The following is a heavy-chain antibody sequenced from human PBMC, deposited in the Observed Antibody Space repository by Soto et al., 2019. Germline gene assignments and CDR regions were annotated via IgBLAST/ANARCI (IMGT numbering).Heavy chain of an antibody. CDR2: ISYDGSDK. D-gene: IGHD2-15*01. V-gene: IGHV3-30*03. Sequence: QVQLVESGGGVVQPGRSLRLSCAASGFTFSSYGMHWVRQAPGKGLEWVAVISYDGSDKYYADSVKGRFTISRDNSNNTLYLQMDSLRAEDTAVYYCAIGVVVATTYFQHWCQGTLVTVSS. CDR1: GFTFSSYG. CDR3: AIGVVVATTYFQH. J-gene: IGHJ1*01.